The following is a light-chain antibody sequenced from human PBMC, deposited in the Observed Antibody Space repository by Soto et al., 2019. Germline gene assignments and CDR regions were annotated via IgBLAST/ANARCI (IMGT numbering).Light chain of an antibody. CDR2: KAS. CDR1: QNIDNW. CDR3: QQYYTNSQAS. V-gene: IGKV1-5*03. Sequence: DVQMTQSPSTLSASVGDRVTITCRASQNIDNWLAWYQQKLGKAPKLLIYKASSLETGVTSRFSGSGSGTEFSLTISNLEPDDFATYHCQQYYTNSQASFGQGTKVEIK. J-gene: IGKJ1*01.